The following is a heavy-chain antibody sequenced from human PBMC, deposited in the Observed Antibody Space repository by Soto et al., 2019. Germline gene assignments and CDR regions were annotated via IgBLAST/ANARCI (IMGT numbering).Heavy chain of an antibody. J-gene: IGHJ4*02. CDR3: ARDGTLYDSSAYYYLY. D-gene: IGHD3-22*01. V-gene: IGHV1-69*13. Sequence: SVKVSFKACGGTFSSYTITWLRQAPGQGLEWMGGITPMFGTPNYAQKFQGRVTITADESTSTAYMELSSLRSEDTAMYYCARDGTLYDSSAYYYLYWGQGTLVTVSS. CDR2: ITPMFGTP. CDR1: GGTFSSYT.